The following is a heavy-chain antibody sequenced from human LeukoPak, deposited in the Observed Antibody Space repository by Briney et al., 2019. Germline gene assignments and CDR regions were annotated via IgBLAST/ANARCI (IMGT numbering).Heavy chain of an antibody. CDR2: IYHSGST. J-gene: IGHJ3*02. CDR1: GGSISSSNW. CDR3: ARESGGSLTRLDPFDI. V-gene: IGHV4-4*02. D-gene: IGHD2-15*01. Sequence: SGTLSLTCAVSGGSISSSNWWSWVRQPPGKGLEWIGEIYHSGSTNYNPSLKSRVTISVDKSKNQFSLKLSSVTAADAAVYYCARESGGSLTRLDPFDIWGQGTMDTVSS.